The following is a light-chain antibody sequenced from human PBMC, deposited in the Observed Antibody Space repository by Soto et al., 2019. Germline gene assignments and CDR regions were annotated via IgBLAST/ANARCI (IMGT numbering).Light chain of an antibody. J-gene: IGLJ2*01. Sequence: QSALTQPASVPGSPGQSITISCTGTSSDVGGYNYVSWYQQHPGKAPKLMIYEVSNRPSGVSNRFSGSKSGNTASLTISGLQAEEEADYYCISYTSSSTLVVFGGGTKLTVL. CDR1: SSDVGGYNY. CDR3: ISYTSSSTLVV. V-gene: IGLV2-14*01. CDR2: EVS.